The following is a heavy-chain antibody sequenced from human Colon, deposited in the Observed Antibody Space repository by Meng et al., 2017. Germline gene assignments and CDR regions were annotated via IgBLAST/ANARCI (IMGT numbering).Heavy chain of an antibody. CDR2: INHSGST. J-gene: IGHJ4*02. CDR3: ARFYGSGTFEVHDY. Sequence: QVQLQQWGAGLLKPSETLSLTCAVYGGSFSDYYWRWIRQPPGKGLAWIGEINHSGSTNYNPSLKSRVTISVDTSKSQFSLRLTSVTAADTAVYYCARFYGSGTFEVHDYWGQGTLVTVSS. CDR1: GGSFSDYY. V-gene: IGHV4-34*01. D-gene: IGHD3-10*01.